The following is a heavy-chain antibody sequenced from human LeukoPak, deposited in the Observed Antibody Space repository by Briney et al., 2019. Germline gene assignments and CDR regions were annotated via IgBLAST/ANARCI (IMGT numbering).Heavy chain of an antibody. V-gene: IGHV1-69*05. J-gene: IGHJ5*02. CDR1: GGTFSSYA. CDR3: AREGGGVWGLGNWFDP. Sequence: GASVKVSCKASGGTFSSYAISWVRQAPGQGLEWMGGIIPIFGTANYAQKFQGRVTITTDESTSTAYMELGSLRSEDTAVYYCAREGGGVWGLGNWFDPWGQGTLVTVSS. CDR2: IIPIFGTA. D-gene: IGHD3-16*01.